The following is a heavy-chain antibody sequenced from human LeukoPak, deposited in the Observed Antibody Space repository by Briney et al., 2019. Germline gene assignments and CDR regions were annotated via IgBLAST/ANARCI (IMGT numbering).Heavy chain of an antibody. D-gene: IGHD4-17*01. CDR2: ISFDGSNQ. CDR3: AKSHPPTVTTEEGEYLQH. CDR1: GFTFSSYG. V-gene: IGHV3-30*18. Sequence: PGRSLRLSCASSGFTFSSYGMHWVRQAPGQGLEWVAVISFDGSNQYYADSVKGRFTIYRDNFKNTVYLQMNSLRAEETAVYYCAKSHPPTVTTEEGEYLQHWGQGTLATVSS. J-gene: IGHJ1*01.